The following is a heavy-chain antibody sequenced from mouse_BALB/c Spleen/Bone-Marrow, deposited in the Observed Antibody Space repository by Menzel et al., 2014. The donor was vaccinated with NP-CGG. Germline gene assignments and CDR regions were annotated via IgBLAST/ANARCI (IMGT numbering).Heavy chain of an antibody. Sequence: QVQLQQSGAELVKPGASVKMSCKASGYTFTSYNLHWVKQTPGQGLEWIGAIYPGNGDTSYNQSFKGRATLTTDKSSSTAYMQLSSLTSEDSAVYYCARGFYDGSYWYFDVWGAGTTVAVSP. CDR2: IYPGNGDT. CDR1: GYTFTSYN. D-gene: IGHD2-3*01. J-gene: IGHJ1*01. CDR3: ARGFYDGSYWYFDV. V-gene: IGHV1-12*01.